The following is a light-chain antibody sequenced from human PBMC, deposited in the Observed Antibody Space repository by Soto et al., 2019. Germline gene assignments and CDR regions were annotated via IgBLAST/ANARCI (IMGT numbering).Light chain of an antibody. V-gene: IGKV2-30*01. CDR2: NIS. CDR3: MHSIDWPWT. Sequence: VLTQSPLSVSVTVGQPASISCRSSRGLVFSDGNTYLHWFQRRPGQSPRRLIDNISNRDSGVPDRFSGSGSGTDFTLEISRVEAEDVGMYYCMHSIDWPWTFGQGTKVDIK. CDR1: RGLVFSDGNTY. J-gene: IGKJ1*01.